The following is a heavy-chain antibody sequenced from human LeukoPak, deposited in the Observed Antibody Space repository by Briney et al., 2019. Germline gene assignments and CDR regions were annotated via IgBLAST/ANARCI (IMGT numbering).Heavy chain of an antibody. D-gene: IGHD2-15*01. CDR2: IYYSGST. CDR1: GGSISSYY. V-gene: IGHV4-59*08. CDR3: ARRPGSCYSDGSCYFDY. J-gene: IGHJ4*02. Sequence: SETLSLTCTVSGGSISSYYWNWIRQPPGKGLEWIGYIYYSGSTNYNPSLKSRVTISVDTSKNQFSLKLSSVTAADTAVYYCARRPGSCYSDGSCYFDYWGQGTLVTVSS.